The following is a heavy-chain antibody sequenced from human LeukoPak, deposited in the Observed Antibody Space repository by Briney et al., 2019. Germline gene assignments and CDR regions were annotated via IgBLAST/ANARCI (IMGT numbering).Heavy chain of an antibody. CDR1: GYSISSGYY. CDR3: ARRYSNSYFDY. J-gene: IGHJ4*02. CDR2: VYQSGIT. V-gene: IGHV4-38-2*01. D-gene: IGHD4-11*01. Sequence: NPSETLSLTCAVSGYSISSGYYWGWIRQPPGKGLEWIGNVYQSGITYYNASLKSRVTISVDTSENQFSLKLNSVTAADTAVYYCARRYSNSYFDYWGQGTLVTVSS.